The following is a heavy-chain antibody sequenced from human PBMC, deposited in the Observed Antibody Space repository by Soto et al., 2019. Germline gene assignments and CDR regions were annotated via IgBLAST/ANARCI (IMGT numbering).Heavy chain of an antibody. V-gene: IGHV4-39*01. D-gene: IGHD4-17*01. J-gene: IGHJ4*02. CDR2: VYYRGRS. CDR3: LRQRTTVPSQAYVDY. Sequence: SETLSLTCTVSGGSVTNSSYYWGWIRQSPGKGLEWIGSVYYRGRSYSKSSVKSRVTISVDTSKNRFSLSLNSVTASDTAVYLFLRQRTTVPSQAYVDYWGPGALVTVSS. CDR1: GGSVTNSSYY.